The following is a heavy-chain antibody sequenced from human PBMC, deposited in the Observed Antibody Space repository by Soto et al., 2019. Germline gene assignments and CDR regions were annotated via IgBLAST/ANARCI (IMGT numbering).Heavy chain of an antibody. Sequence: QVQLVQSGAEVKKPGSSVKVSCKASGGTFSSYTISWVRQAPGQGLEWMGRIIPILDIANYAQKFQGRVTITADNSTSTAYMELSSLRSEDTAVYYCARVKFLVAATAGWYFDLWGRGTLVTVSS. J-gene: IGHJ2*01. V-gene: IGHV1-69*02. CDR2: IIPILDIA. CDR1: GGTFSSYT. CDR3: ARVKFLVAATAGWYFDL. D-gene: IGHD2-15*01.